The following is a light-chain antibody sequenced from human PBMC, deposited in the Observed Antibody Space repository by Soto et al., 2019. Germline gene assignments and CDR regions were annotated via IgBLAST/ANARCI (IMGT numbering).Light chain of an antibody. V-gene: IGKV3-11*01. CDR2: GAS. CDR1: QSVHTF. J-gene: IGKJ5*01. Sequence: ETVMTQSPATLSVSPGERATLSCRASQSVHTFLAWYQQRPGQPPRLLIYGASTRATGVPARFSGSGSGTDFTLTISSLEPEDFAVYYCHQRSNWPPDTFGQGTRLDI. CDR3: HQRSNWPPDT.